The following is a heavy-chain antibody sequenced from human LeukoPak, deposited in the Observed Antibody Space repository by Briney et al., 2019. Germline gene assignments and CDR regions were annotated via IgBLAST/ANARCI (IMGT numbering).Heavy chain of an antibody. V-gene: IGHV3-23*01. Sequence: PGGSLRLACAASGFTFSAFAMSWVRQAPGKGLEWVSGINDRGSHTYYAESVKGWFTISRDNSKNTLFLQMNSLRAEDTAVFYCAKGSFGDYEEVGDYWGQGTLVTVSS. CDR2: INDRGSHT. J-gene: IGHJ4*02. CDR3: AKGSFGDYEEVGDY. D-gene: IGHD4-17*01. CDR1: GFTFSAFA.